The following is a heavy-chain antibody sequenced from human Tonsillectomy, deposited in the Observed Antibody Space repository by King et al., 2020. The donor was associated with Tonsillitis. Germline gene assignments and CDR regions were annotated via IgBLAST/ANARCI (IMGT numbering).Heavy chain of an antibody. V-gene: IGHV5-51*01. D-gene: IGHD3-16*01. CDR1: GYSFTSFW. J-gene: IGHJ3*01. CDR3: ARLRGSWGDDAFDF. Sequence: QLVQSGAEVKNPGESLKISCKGSGYSFTSFWIGWVRQMPGKGLEWVGIMSPGDSDTRYSPSFEGRVTLSADKSITTAYLQWSSLKASDTAIYYCARLRGSWGDDAFDFWGQGTVVTVSS. CDR2: MSPGDSDT.